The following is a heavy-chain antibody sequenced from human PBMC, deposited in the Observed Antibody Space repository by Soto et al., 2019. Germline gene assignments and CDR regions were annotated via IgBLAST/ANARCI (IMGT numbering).Heavy chain of an antibody. CDR1: GFTFSSYA. CDR2: ISGDGTRT. D-gene: IGHD4-17*01. Sequence: EVQLLESGGGLVQPGGPLRLSCAASGFTFSSYAMSWVRQAPGKGLQWVSAISGDGTRTSYAGSVKGRFTISRDNSKNTLYLHTNSLRAEDTAVYYCAKESPYADFRIYYFDYWGQGTLVTVSS. CDR3: AKESPYADFRIYYFDY. J-gene: IGHJ4*02. V-gene: IGHV3-23*01.